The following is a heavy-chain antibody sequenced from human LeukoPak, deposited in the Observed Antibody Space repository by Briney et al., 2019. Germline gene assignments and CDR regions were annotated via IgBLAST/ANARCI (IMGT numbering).Heavy chain of an antibody. CDR2: IKQDGSEK. V-gene: IGHV3-7*04. J-gene: IGHJ4*02. CDR1: GFTFSSYW. Sequence: PGGSPRLSCAASGFTFSSYWMSWVRQAPGKGLEWVANIKQDGSEKYYVDSVKGRFTISRDNAKNSLYLQMNSLRAEDTAVYYCARWGVYSSSWYTFDYWGQGTLVTVSS. D-gene: IGHD6-13*01. CDR3: ARWGVYSSSWYTFDY.